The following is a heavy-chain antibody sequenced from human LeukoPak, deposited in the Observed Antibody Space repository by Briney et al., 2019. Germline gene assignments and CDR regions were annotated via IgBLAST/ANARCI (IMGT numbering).Heavy chain of an antibody. J-gene: IGHJ4*02. CDR3: ARTSGYSYGYGFDY. Sequence: KASETLSLTCTVSGGSISGEYWSWIRQPPGKGLERIGYIYYSGSTNYNPSLKSRVTISVDTSKNQFSLKLSSVTAADTAVYYCARTSGYSYGYGFDYWGQRTLVTVSS. CDR1: GGSISGEY. CDR2: IYYSGST. D-gene: IGHD5-18*01. V-gene: IGHV4-59*01.